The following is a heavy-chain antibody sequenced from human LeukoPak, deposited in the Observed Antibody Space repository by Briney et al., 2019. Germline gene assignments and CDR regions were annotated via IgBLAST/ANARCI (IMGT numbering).Heavy chain of an antibody. Sequence: GSSVKVSCKASGGTFSRYGISWVRQAPGQGLEWKGGIIPIFGTANYAQKFQGRVTITADESTSTAYMELSSLRSEDTAVYYCARAGYCSGDSCLNWFDPWGQGTLVTVSS. CDR1: GGTFSRYG. CDR3: ARAGYCSGDSCLNWFDP. J-gene: IGHJ5*02. V-gene: IGHV1-69*01. CDR2: IIPIFGTA. D-gene: IGHD2-15*01.